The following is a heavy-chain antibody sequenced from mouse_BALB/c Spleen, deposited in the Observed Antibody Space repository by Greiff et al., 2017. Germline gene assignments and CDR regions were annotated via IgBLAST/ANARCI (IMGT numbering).Heavy chain of an antibody. J-gene: IGHJ3*01. CDR2: IWAGGST. D-gene: IGHD2-1*01. Sequence: QVQLQQSGPGLVAPSQSLSITCTVSGFSLTSYGVHWVRQPPGKGLEWLGVIWAGGSTNYNSALMSRLSISKDNSKSQVFLKMNSLQTDDTAMYYCARDQDGNYAWFAYWGQGTLVTVSA. CDR3: ARDQDGNYAWFAY. CDR1: GFSLTSYG. V-gene: IGHV2-9*02.